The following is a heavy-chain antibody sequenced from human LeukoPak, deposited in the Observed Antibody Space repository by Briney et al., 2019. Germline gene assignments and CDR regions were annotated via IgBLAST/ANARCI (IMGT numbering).Heavy chain of an antibody. Sequence: GGSLRLSCAASGFTFSSYSMNWVRQAPGKGLEWVSSISSSCSYIYYADSVKGRFTISRDNAKNSLYLQMNSLRAEDTAVYYCAREKYNWNDVLGDYYGMDVWGQGTTVTVSS. CDR2: ISSSCSYI. CDR3: AREKYNWNDVLGDYYGMDV. V-gene: IGHV3-21*01. J-gene: IGHJ6*02. D-gene: IGHD1-1*01. CDR1: GFTFSSYS.